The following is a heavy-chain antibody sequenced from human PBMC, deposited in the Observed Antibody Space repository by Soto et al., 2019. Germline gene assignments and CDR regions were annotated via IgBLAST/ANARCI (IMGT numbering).Heavy chain of an antibody. CDR3: ASPNSYSSSWYSNYYYGMDV. CDR1: GGPVSGQY. D-gene: IGHD6-13*01. J-gene: IGHJ6*02. V-gene: IGHV4-34*12. CDR2: IIPTGST. Sequence: SETLSLTCGVSGGPVSGQYWSWIRQPPGKGLEWVGEIIPTGSTTYNPSLKSRLSISLDTSKNQVSLKLSSVTAADTAVYYCASPNSYSSSWYSNYYYGMDVWGQGTTVTVSS.